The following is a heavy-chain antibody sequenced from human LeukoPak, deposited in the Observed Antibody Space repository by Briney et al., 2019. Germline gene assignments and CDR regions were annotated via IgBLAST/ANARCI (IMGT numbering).Heavy chain of an antibody. CDR1: GFTFSSYS. CDR2: ISSSSSTI. Sequence: GGSLRLSCAASGFTFSSYSMNWVRQAPGKGLEWVSYISSSSSTIYYADSVKGRFTISRDNAKNSLYLQMNSLRAEDTAVYYCAREMDSSGYYLDYWGQGTLATVSS. J-gene: IGHJ4*02. CDR3: AREMDSSGYYLDY. V-gene: IGHV3-48*01. D-gene: IGHD3-22*01.